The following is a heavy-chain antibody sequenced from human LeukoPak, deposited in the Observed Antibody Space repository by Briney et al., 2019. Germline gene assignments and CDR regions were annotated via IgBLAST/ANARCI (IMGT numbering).Heavy chain of an antibody. J-gene: IGHJ4*02. CDR1: GFTFGTYT. D-gene: IGHD3-10*01. V-gene: IGHV3-48*02. Sequence: PAGSLRLSCAASGFTFGTYTMNWVRQAPGRGLEWVSCISRSSTTISYADSVQRRFTVSRDNAKNSLYLQMNSLRDEDTAVYYCARGSGYFGPGSNYQFDYWGQGSLVTVSS. CDR2: ISRSSTTI. CDR3: ARGSGYFGPGSNYQFDY.